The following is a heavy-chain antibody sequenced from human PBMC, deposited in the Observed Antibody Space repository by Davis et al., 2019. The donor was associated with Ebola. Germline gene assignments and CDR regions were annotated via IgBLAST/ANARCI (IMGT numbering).Heavy chain of an antibody. CDR2: INPNSGGT. V-gene: IGHV1-2*04. J-gene: IGHJ4*02. CDR1: GYTFTSYY. D-gene: IGHD2-8*02. CDR3: ARGGYCTGGVCYYFDY. Sequence: ASVKVSCKASGYTFTSYYMHWVRQAPGQGLEWMGWINPNSGGTNYAQKFQGWVTMNRDTSISTAYMELSRLRSDDTAVYYCARGGYCTGGVCYYFDYWGQGTLVTVSS.